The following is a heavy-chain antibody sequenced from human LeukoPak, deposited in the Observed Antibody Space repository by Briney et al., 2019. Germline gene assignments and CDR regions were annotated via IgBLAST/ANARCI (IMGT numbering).Heavy chain of an antibody. D-gene: IGHD4-11*01. J-gene: IGHJ6*03. CDR1: GGSISSGSYY. CDR2: IYTSGST. CDR3: ARGSSNYGYYYYMDV. V-gene: IGHV4-61*02. Sequence: SETLSLTCTVSGGSISSGSYYWSWIRQPAGKGLEWIGRIYTSGSTNYNPSLKSRVTISVDTSKNQFSLKLSSVTAADTAVYYCARGSSNYGYYYYMDVWGKGTTVTVSS.